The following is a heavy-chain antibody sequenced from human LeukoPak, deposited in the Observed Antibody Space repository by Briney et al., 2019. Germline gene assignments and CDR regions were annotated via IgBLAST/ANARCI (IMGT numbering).Heavy chain of an antibody. CDR1: GFSFISHG. CDR2: ISDDGRSK. V-gene: IGHV3-30*03. CDR3: ARFAYSSGWYYFDY. D-gene: IGHD6-19*01. Sequence: GGSLRLSCAASGFSFISHGMHWVRQAPGKGLEWVGVISDDGRSKDYADSVKGRFTISRDNSKDTLYLQMNSLRAEDTAVYYCARFAYSSGWYYFDYWGQGTLVTVSS. J-gene: IGHJ4*02.